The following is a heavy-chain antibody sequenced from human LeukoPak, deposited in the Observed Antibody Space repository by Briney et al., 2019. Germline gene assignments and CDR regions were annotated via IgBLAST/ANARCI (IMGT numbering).Heavy chain of an antibody. V-gene: IGHV4-34*01. CDR3: ARACGGSCQKYDWFDP. CDR2: ISQSGTT. J-gene: IGHJ5*02. CDR1: HESFSEHY. D-gene: IGHD2-15*01. Sequence: SETLSLTCAVSHESFSEHYWNWIRQPPGKGLEWIGEISQSGTTHYNPSLKSRVTISVDTSENQLFLRVTSVTAADTAVYYCARACGGSCQKYDWFDPWGQGTLVTVSS.